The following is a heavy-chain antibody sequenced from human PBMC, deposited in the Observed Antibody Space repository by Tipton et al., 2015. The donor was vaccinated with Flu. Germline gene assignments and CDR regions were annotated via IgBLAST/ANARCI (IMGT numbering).Heavy chain of an antibody. D-gene: IGHD3-3*01. CDR3: ARDHPPSITVLGEITDYFGMDV. CDR1: GFTFSTYW. V-gene: IGHV3-7*01. CDR2: INQDGGEK. Sequence: SLRLSCAASGFTFSTYWMSWVRQAPGKGLEWVANINQDGGEKYSVDSVKGRFTISRDNVKNSLYLQMNSLRAEDTAVYYCARDHPPSITVLGEITDYFGMDVWGQGTTVTVSS. J-gene: IGHJ6*02.